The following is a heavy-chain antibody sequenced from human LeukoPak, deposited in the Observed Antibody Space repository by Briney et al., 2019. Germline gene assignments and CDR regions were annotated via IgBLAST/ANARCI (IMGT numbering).Heavy chain of an antibody. D-gene: IGHD2-2*01. CDR3: ARVGDIVVVPAAMSFDY. CDR1: GFTVSSNY. J-gene: IGHJ4*02. V-gene: IGHV3-66*01. Sequence: GGSLRPSCAASGFTVSSNYMSWVRQAPGKGLEWVSVIYSGGSTYYADSVKGRFTISRDNSKNTLYLQMNSLRAEDTAVYYCARVGDIVVVPAAMSFDYWGQGTLVTVSS. CDR2: IYSGGST.